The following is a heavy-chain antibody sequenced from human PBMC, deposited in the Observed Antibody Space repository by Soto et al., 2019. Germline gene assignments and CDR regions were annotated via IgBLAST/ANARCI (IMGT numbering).Heavy chain of an antibody. V-gene: IGHV3-74*01. CDR3: ARGSYYYDRGGFDP. D-gene: IGHD3-22*01. Sequence: EVQLVESGGGLVQPGGSPRVSCAASGFTFSSYWMHWVRQAPGKGLVWVSRIKSDGSSTSYADSVTGRFTISRDNAKDMMYLQMNSLRADDTAVYYCARGSYYYDRGGFDPWGQGTLVTVSS. CDR1: GFTFSSYW. J-gene: IGHJ5*02. CDR2: IKSDGSST.